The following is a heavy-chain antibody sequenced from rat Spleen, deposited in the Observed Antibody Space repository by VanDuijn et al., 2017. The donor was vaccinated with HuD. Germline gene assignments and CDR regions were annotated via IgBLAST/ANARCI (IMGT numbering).Heavy chain of an antibody. Sequence: EVQLVESGGGLVQPGRSLKLSCAASGFTFRNYGMSWVRQTQTKGLEGVAFINMGGGDTYYRDAVKGRFTISRDDAKNTQYLQMDSLRSEDTATYYCARLGITLGDVSTYYSSYIYVGWFAYWGQGTLVTVSS. V-gene: IGHV5S14*01. D-gene: IGHD1-2*01. CDR3: ARLGITLGDVSTYYSSYIYVGWFAY. CDR2: INMGGGDT. CDR1: GFTFRNYG. J-gene: IGHJ3*01.